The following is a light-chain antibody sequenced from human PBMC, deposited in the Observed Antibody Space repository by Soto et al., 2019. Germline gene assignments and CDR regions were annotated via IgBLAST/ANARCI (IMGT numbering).Light chain of an antibody. CDR2: DVS. CDR3: PSYTISSPLRYI. Sequence: QSALTQPASVPGSPGQSSTISCTGTSSDVGAYKYVSWYKQHPGKAPRLMMYDVSNRPSGVSTRFSGSKSGNTASLTISWLQAEDEADYYCPSYTISSPLRYIVATGTKVPVL. J-gene: IGLJ1*01. V-gene: IGLV2-14*01. CDR1: SSDVGAYKY.